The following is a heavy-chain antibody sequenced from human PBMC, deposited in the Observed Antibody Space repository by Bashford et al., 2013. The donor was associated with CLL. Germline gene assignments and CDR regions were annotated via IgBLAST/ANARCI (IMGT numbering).Heavy chain of an antibody. J-gene: IGHJ4*02. CDR1: GIPTSVATW. V-gene: IGHV3-74*01. CDR2: INSDGSST. D-gene: IGHD3-22*01. CDR3: ARGYYYDSSGYFPIDY. Sequence: GSLRLSCAASGIPTSVATWMHVGPPSLRGKGLVWVSRINSDGSSTSYADSVKGRFTISRDNAKNTLYLQMNSLRAEDTAVYYCARGYYYDSSGYFPIDYWGQGTLVTVSS.